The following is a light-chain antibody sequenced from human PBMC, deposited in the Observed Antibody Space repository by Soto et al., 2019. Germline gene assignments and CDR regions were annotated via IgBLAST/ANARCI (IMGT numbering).Light chain of an antibody. CDR2: EVD. J-gene: IGLJ3*02. Sequence: QSALTQPPSASESPGQSVTISCTGTSSDVGGYNYVSWYQQHPGKAPILMIYEVDKRPSGVPDRFSGSKSGNTASLTVSGLQAEDEADYYCTSYAGSNNVVFGGGTKLTVL. CDR1: SSDVGGYNY. V-gene: IGLV2-8*01. CDR3: TSYAGSNNVV.